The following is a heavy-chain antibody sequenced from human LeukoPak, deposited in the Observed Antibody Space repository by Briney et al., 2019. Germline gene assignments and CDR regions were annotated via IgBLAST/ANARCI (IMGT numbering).Heavy chain of an antibody. J-gene: IGHJ4*02. Sequence: SETLSLTCTVSGDSISSGDHYWSWIRQPPGKGLEWIGEINHSGSTNYNPSLKSRVTISVDTSKNQFSLKLSSVTAADTAVYYCARGRKPNYYDSSGPNTLFGYWGQGTLVTVSS. CDR3: ARGRKPNYYDSSGPNTLFGY. D-gene: IGHD3-22*01. CDR1: GDSISSGDHY. CDR2: INHSGST. V-gene: IGHV4-39*07.